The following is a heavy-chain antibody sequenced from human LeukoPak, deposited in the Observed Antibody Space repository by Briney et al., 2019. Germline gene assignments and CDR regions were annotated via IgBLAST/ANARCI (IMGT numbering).Heavy chain of an antibody. CDR3: ARDGYSSSWYYFDY. J-gene: IGHJ4*02. D-gene: IGHD6-13*01. CDR2: IYYSGST. V-gene: IGHV4-39*07. CDR1: GGSISSSSYY. Sequence: SETLSLTCTVSGGSISSSSYYWGWIRQPPGKGLEWIGSIYYSGSTYYNPSLKSRVTISVDTSKNQFSLKLSSVTAADTAVYYCARDGYSSSWYYFDYWGQGTLVTVSS.